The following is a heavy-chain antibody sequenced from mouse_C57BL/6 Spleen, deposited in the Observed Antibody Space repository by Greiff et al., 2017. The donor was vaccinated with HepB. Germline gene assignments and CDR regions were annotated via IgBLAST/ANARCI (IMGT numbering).Heavy chain of an antibody. V-gene: IGHV1-18*01. Sequence: VQLQQSGPELVKPGASVKIPCKASGYTFTDYNMDWVKQSHGKSLEWIGDINPNNGGTIYNQKFKGKATLTVDKSSSTAYMELRSLTSEDTAVYYCAITGYSNYVGTWDFDVWGTGTTVTVSS. D-gene: IGHD2-5*01. CDR2: INPNNGGT. J-gene: IGHJ1*03. CDR3: AITGYSNYVGTWDFDV. CDR1: GYTFTDYN.